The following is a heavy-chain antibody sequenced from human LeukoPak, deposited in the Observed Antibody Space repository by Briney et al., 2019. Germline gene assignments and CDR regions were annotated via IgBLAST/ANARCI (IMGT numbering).Heavy chain of an antibody. V-gene: IGHV4-4*07. Sequence: PSETLSLTCTVSGGSISSYYWSWIRQPAGKGLEWVGRIYTSGSNNYNPSLKRGVTISVDKSKNQFSLKLSSVTAADTAVYYCAREILWFGERTRNFDYWGQGTLVTVSS. D-gene: IGHD3-10*01. CDR1: GGSISSYY. CDR3: AREILWFGERTRNFDY. CDR2: IYTSGSN. J-gene: IGHJ4*02.